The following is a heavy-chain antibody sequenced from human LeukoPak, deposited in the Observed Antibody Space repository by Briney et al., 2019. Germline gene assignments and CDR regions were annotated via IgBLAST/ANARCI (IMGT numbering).Heavy chain of an antibody. CDR2: IYPGDSDT. V-gene: IGHV5-51*01. D-gene: IGHD2-15*01. CDR1: GYSFTSYW. CDR3: ARRKGGGVVAAKPDWYFDL. J-gene: IGHJ2*01. Sequence: KPGESLKISCKGSGYSFTSYWIGWVRQMPGKGLEWMGIIYPGDSDTRYSPSFQGQVTISADKSISTAYLPWSSLKASDTAMYYCARRKGGGVVAAKPDWYFDLWGRGTLVTVSS.